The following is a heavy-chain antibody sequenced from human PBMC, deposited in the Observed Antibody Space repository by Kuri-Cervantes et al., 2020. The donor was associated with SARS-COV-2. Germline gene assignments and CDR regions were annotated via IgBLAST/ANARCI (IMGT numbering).Heavy chain of an antibody. J-gene: IGHJ3*02. D-gene: IGHD5-24*01. V-gene: IGHV3-33*08. CDR1: GFTFSSYG. CDR3: ARVRRWLQSNDAFDI. CDR2: IWYDGSNK. Sequence: GESLKISCAASGFTFSSYGMHWVRQAPGKGLEWVAVIWYDGSNKYYADSVKGRFTISRDNSKNTLYLQMNSLRVEDTAVYYCARVRRWLQSNDAFDIWGQGTMVTVSS.